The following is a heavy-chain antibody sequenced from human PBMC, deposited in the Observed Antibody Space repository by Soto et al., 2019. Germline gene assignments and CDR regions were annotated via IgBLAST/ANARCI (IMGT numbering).Heavy chain of an antibody. V-gene: IGHV3-49*04. CDR1: GFTFGDYA. CDR3: TRVWADLWSGNDDAFDI. CDR2: IRSKAYGGTT. Sequence: GGSLRLSCTASGFTFGDYAMSWVRQAPGKGLEWVGFIRSKAYGGTTEYAASVKGRFTISRDDSKSIAYLQMNSLKTEDTAVYYCTRVWADLWSGNDDAFDIWGQGTMVTVSS. D-gene: IGHD3-3*01. J-gene: IGHJ3*02.